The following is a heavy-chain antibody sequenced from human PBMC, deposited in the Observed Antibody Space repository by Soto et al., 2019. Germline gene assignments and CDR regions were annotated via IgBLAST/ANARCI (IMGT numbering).Heavy chain of an antibody. CDR2: ISSSSSYT. V-gene: IGHV3-11*05. Sequence: GGSLRLSCAASGFTFSDYYMSWIRQAPGQGLEWVSYISSSSSYTNYADSVKGRFTISRDNVKNSLYLQMNSLRAEDTAVYYCARDAGTGRFGELSGWFDPWCQGT. D-gene: IGHD3-10*01. CDR1: GFTFSDYY. CDR3: ARDAGTGRFGELSGWFDP. J-gene: IGHJ5*02.